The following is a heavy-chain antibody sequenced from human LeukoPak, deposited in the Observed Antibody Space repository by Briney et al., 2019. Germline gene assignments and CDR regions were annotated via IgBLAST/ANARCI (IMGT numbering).Heavy chain of an antibody. CDR2: ISSSSYI. D-gene: IGHD6-13*01. CDR1: GFTSSSYS. CDR3: ARGAAGSYSGIDY. V-gene: IGHV3-21*01. J-gene: IGHJ4*02. Sequence: GGSLRLSCAASGFTSSSYSMNWVRQAPGKGLEWVSSISSSSYIYYADSVKGRFTISRDNAKNSLYLQMNSLRAEDTAVYYCARGAAGSYSGIDYWGQGTLVTVSS.